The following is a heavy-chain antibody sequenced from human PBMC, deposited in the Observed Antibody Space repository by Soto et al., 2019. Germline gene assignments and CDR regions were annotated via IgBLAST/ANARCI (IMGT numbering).Heavy chain of an antibody. CDR2: ISGSGGST. CDR1: GFTFSSYA. Sequence: EVQLLESGGGLVQPGGSLRLSCAASGFTFSSYAMSWVRQAPGKGLEWVSAISGSGGSTYNVDSVKGRFTISRDNSENALYLQMNSLRAEDMAVYYCAKGLGYFDYWGQGTLVTVSS. J-gene: IGHJ4*03. D-gene: IGHD5-12*01. V-gene: IGHV3-23*01. CDR3: AKGLGYFDY.